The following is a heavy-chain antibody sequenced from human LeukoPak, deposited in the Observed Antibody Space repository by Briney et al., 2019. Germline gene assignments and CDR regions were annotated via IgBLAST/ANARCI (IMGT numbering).Heavy chain of an antibody. D-gene: IGHD2-2*01. CDR2: TYYRSTWYN. CDR3: ARRLTQYDCFDP. V-gene: IGHV6-1*01. Sequence: SQTPSLTCAISGDSVSSTSVTWNWSRQSPSRGPEWLGRTYYRSTWYNDYAVSVRARIAVTPATSKNPFSLHLTSVTPADTAVYYCARRLTQYDCFDPWDQGILVTVSS. J-gene: IGHJ5*02. CDR1: GDSVSSTSVT.